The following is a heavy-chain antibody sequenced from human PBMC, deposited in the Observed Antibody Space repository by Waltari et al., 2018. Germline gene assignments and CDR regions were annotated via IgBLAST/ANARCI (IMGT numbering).Heavy chain of an antibody. V-gene: IGHV3-23*01. CDR3: AKCEMYDSGWCAFFRY. CDR1: EFTLSNSA. J-gene: IGHJ4*02. D-gene: IGHD6-19*01. CDR2: IVRSGWT. Sequence: DVQLSESGGGLAQPGGSLRLSCVASEFTLSNSAMSWVRQAPGKGLEWVSGIVRSGWTHYIDSVKGRFTISRDKAKNTVYLQMNSLRAEDTAVYYCAKCEMYDSGWCAFFRYWGRGTLVTVSS.